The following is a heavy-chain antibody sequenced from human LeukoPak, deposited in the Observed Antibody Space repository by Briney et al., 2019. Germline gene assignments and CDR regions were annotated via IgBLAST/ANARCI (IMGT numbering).Heavy chain of an antibody. CDR3: ASGKYGLRSWFDP. CDR1: GGTFYRYA. D-gene: IGHD4-17*01. V-gene: IGHV1-69*05. J-gene: IGHJ5*02. Sequence: ASVKVSCKASGGTFYRYAVTWGRHAPGQGLEWLGGSIPIFGTANDAQKFQGRVTITTNDSTNTAYMELTSLTSEDTAVYYCASGKYGLRSWFDPWGQGTLVTVSP. CDR2: SIPIFGTA.